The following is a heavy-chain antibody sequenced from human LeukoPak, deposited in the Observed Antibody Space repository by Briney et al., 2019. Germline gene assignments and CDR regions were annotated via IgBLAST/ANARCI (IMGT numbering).Heavy chain of an antibody. CDR1: GFTFSSYW. D-gene: IGHD5-18*01. Sequence: GGSLRLSCAASGFTFSSYWMTWVRQAAGKGLEWVANIRPEGTDQYYMDSVKGRFTISRDNAKNSLYLQMNSLRAEDTAVYYCARGDTAMVSSYFDYWGQGTLVTVSS. CDR3: ARGDTAMVSSYFDY. CDR2: IRPEGTDQ. V-gene: IGHV3-7*01. J-gene: IGHJ4*02.